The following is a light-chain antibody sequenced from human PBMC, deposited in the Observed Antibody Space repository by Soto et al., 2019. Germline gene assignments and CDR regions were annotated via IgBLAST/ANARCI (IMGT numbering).Light chain of an antibody. CDR2: AAS. J-gene: IGKJ4*02. V-gene: IGKV1-33*01. Sequence: DIQMTQSPSSLSASVGDRVTITCQASQDISNYLNWYQQEPGKAPKLLIYAASNMEKGVPSRFSESRSGTDYTFTIRNLQPEDIGTYYCQQYDNLPLPFGGGPKVEIK. CDR3: QQYDNLPLP. CDR1: QDISNY.